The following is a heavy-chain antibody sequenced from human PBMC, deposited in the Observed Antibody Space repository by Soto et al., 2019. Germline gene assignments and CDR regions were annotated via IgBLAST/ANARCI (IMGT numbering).Heavy chain of an antibody. CDR3: AKDLSSLGWLALGAPFDS. CDR2: ISANGRNA. J-gene: IGHJ4*02. V-gene: IGHV3-23*01. D-gene: IGHD3-22*01. CDR1: GFTFSNYA. Sequence: VHLLESGGDVVQPGRSLRLSCAASGFTFSNYAMNWIRQAPGKGMDWLSSISANGRNAYYADSVKGRFTISRDRSKNTLYLPLDSLRVEDTAIYFCAKDLSSLGWLALGAPFDSWGQGTLVTGSS.